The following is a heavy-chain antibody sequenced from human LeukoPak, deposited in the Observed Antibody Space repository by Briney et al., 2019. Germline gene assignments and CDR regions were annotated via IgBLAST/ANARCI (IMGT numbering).Heavy chain of an antibody. CDR2: INHSGST. D-gene: IGHD2-2*01. V-gene: IGHV4-34*01. J-gene: IGHJ5*02. Sequence: SETLSLTCAVYGGSFSGYYWSWIRQPPGKGLEWIGEINHSGSTNYNPSLKSRVTISVDTSKNQFSLKLSSVTAADTAVYYCASGGYCSSTSCYFWFDPWGQGTLVTVSS. CDR3: ASGGYCSSTSCYFWFDP. CDR1: GGSFSGYY.